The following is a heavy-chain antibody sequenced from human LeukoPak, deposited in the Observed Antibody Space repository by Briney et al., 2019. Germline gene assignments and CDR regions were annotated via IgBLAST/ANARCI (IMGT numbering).Heavy chain of an antibody. CDR1: GFTFSSYA. CDR2: ISYDGSNK. CDR3: ARGVGYCSGGSCWAYNWFDP. J-gene: IGHJ5*02. Sequence: GGSLRLSCAASGFTFSSYAMHWVRQAPGKGLEWVAVISYDGSNKYYADSVKGRFTISRDNSKNTLYLQMNSLGAEDTAVYYCARGVGYCSGGSCWAYNWFDPWGQGTLVTVSS. V-gene: IGHV3-30-3*01. D-gene: IGHD2-15*01.